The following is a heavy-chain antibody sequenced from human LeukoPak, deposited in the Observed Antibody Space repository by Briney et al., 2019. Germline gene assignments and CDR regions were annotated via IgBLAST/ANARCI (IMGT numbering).Heavy chain of an antibody. CDR1: RFTLSSYS. Sequence: PGGSLRLSCAASRFTLSSYSMNWVRQAPGKGLEWVSSISSSSSYIYYADSVKGRFTISRDNAKNSLYLQMNSLRAEDTAVYYCARDKDIVVVPAALDYWGQGTLVTVSS. V-gene: IGHV3-21*01. CDR3: ARDKDIVVVPAALDY. D-gene: IGHD2-2*01. CDR2: ISSSSSYI. J-gene: IGHJ4*02.